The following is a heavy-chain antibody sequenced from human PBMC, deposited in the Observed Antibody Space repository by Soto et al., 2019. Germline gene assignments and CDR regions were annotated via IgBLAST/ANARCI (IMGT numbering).Heavy chain of an antibody. CDR3: AKSSVWYPYFDS. CDR1: GFTLNTYW. V-gene: IGHV3-23*01. D-gene: IGHD6-13*01. CDR2: ITYTGINT. Sequence: PGGSLRLSCEASGFTLNTYWMHWVRQAPGKGLEWVSSITYTGINTYYADSVKGRFTVSRDNARDTLFLQMNSLRAEDTAIYYCAKSSVWYPYFDSWGQGTLVTVS. J-gene: IGHJ4*02.